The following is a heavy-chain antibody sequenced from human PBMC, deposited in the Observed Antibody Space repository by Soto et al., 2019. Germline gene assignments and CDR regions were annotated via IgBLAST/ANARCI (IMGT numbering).Heavy chain of an antibody. CDR2: IIPIFGTA. J-gene: IGHJ5*02. D-gene: IGHD3-10*01. Sequence: QVQLVQSGAEVKKPGSSVKVSCKASGGTFSSYAISWVRQAPGQGLEWMGGIIPIFGTANYAQKFQGRVTVTADESTSTAYMELSSLRSEDTAVYYCARDKPYGSGTYNWFDPWGQGTLVTVSS. CDR3: ARDKPYGSGTYNWFDP. V-gene: IGHV1-69*01. CDR1: GGTFSSYA.